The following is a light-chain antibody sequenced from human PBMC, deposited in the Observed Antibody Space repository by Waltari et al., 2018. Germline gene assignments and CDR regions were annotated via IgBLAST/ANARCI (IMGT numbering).Light chain of an antibody. V-gene: IGKV2-28*01. J-gene: IGKJ2*01. Sequence: DIVMTQSLFSLHVTTGESASISCRSSQSLLHSNGYNDLVWFLQKAGQSPQFLSYLGSKRASWVPDRFSGSGSGTSFTLNISRVEAEDVGIYYCMQALQTPRTFGQGTKLEIK. CDR3: MQALQTPRT. CDR1: QSLLHSNGYND. CDR2: LGS.